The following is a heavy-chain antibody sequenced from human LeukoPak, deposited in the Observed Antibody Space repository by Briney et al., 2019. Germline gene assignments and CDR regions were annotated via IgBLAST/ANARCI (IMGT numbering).Heavy chain of an antibody. D-gene: IGHD2-8*01. CDR3: SRENGAFSPFGY. CDR2: INHSGST. CDR1: GGSFSGYY. V-gene: IGHV4-34*01. Sequence: SETLSLTCAVYGGSFSGYYWSWIRQPPGKGLDWIGEINHSGSTNYNPSLSSRAIMTVDTSNNHLSLKLTSVTAADTAVYYCSRENGAFSPFGYWGQGTLVTVSS. J-gene: IGHJ4*02.